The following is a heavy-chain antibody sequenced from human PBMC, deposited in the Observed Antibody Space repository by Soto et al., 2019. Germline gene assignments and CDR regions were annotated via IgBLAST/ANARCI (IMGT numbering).Heavy chain of an antibody. V-gene: IGHV3-74*01. Sequence: EVQLVESGGGLVQPGGSLRLSCAASGFTFTGSWMHWVRQAPGKGLVWVSRINGDGSGTSYADFVKGRFIISRDDAKNTLFLQMNGLRAEETAVYYCARGIFGSGTANDYWGQGTLVTVSS. D-gene: IGHD3-10*01. CDR3: ARGIFGSGTANDY. CDR2: INGDGSGT. J-gene: IGHJ4*02. CDR1: GFTFTGSW.